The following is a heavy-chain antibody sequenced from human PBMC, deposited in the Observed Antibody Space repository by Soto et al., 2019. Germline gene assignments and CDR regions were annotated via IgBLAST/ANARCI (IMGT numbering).Heavy chain of an antibody. V-gene: IGHV3-30*18. CDR3: AKQGLPHHNWFDP. CDR2: ISSDGSNK. J-gene: IGHJ5*02. Sequence: QVQLVESGGGVVQPGRSLRLSCAASGFTFSSYGIHWVRQAPGKALEWVAVISSDGSNKYYADSVKGRFTISRDDSKNTLYLQMNSLRAEDTAVYYCAKQGLPHHNWFDPWGQGTVVTVSS. CDR1: GFTFSSYG.